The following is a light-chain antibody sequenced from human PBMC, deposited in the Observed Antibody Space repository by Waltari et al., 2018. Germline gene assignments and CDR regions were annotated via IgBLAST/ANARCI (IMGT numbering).Light chain of an antibody. V-gene: IGLV3-25*03. CDR3: QSADSSGTYVV. CDR1: ALPKQY. J-gene: IGLJ2*01. Sequence: SYELTQPPSVSVSPGQTARITCSGDALPKQYASWYQQKPGQAPVLVIYKASERPSGIPGRFSGSSSGTTVTLTISGVQAEDEADYYCQSADSSGTYVVFGGGTKLTVL. CDR2: KAS.